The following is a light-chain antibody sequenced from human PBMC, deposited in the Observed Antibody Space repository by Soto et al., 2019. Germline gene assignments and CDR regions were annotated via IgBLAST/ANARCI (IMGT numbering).Light chain of an antibody. CDR3: HQYDRFPYT. CDR2: KAS. Sequence: DIQMTQSPSTLSASVGDTVTMTCRASQSISNWLAWYQQKPGQAPKLLIHKASTLESGVPSRFSGSGSGTEFTLTISSLQPDDFATFYCHQYDRFPYTFGQGTKLEI. CDR1: QSISNW. J-gene: IGKJ2*01. V-gene: IGKV1-5*03.